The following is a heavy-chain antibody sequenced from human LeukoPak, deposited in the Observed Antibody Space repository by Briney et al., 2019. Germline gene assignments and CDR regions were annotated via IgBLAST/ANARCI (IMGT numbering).Heavy chain of an antibody. J-gene: IGHJ4*02. Sequence: GGSLRLSCAASGFTFSDYFMTWSRQAPGKGLEGVSYISNSGGTIYYSDSVKGRFTISRDNAKNLMYLERDSLRAGDTAVYYCARMRSSWYFDHWGQGSLVTVSS. CDR2: ISNSGGTI. V-gene: IGHV3-11*01. CDR3: ARMRSSWYFDH. D-gene: IGHD6-13*01. CDR1: GFTFSDYF.